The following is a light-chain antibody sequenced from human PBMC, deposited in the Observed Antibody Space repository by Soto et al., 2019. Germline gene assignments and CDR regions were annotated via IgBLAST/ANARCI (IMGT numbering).Light chain of an antibody. V-gene: IGKV1-39*01. J-gene: IGKJ4*01. CDR1: QSISNY. CDR2: AAS. Sequence: DMEMTQSPSSLSASVGDRVTITCRASQSISNYLNWYQHKPGKVPKLLIYAASSLQSGVPTRFSGIGSRTDFTLTINSLQPEDFATYYCQHSYGTPLTFGGGTKIEIK. CDR3: QHSYGTPLT.